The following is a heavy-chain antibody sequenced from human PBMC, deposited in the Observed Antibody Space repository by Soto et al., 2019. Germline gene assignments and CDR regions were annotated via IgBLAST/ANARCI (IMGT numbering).Heavy chain of an antibody. J-gene: IGHJ4*02. CDR3: AKGGGYCSGGSCNVSPGSD. V-gene: IGHV3-23*01. Sequence: EVQLLESGGGLVQPGGSLRLSCAASEFTFRSYAMSWVRQVPGKGLEWVSAISRNGDTTYYADSVKGRFTISRDNSKNTLYLEMNSLRAEDTAIYYCAKGGGYCSGGSCNVSPGSDWGQGTLVTVSS. CDR1: EFTFRSYA. CDR2: ISRNGDTT. D-gene: IGHD2-15*01.